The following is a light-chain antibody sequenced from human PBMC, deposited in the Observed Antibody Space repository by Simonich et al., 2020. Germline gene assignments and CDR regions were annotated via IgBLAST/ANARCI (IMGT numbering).Light chain of an antibody. V-gene: IGKV4-1*01. Sequence: DIVMTQSPDSLAVSLGERATINCKSSQSVLYSSNNKNYLAWYQQKPGQPPKLLIYWASARETGVPDRCSGSGSGTDVTLTISSLQAEDVAVYYCQQYYSTPLTFGQGTKVEIK. CDR1: QSVLYSSNNKNY. CDR3: QQYYSTPLT. CDR2: WAS. J-gene: IGKJ1*01.